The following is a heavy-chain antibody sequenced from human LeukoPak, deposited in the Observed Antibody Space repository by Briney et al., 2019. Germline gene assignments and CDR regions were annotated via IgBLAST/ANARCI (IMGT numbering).Heavy chain of an antibody. CDR2: INTDGSST. CDR1: GFTFSPYW. CDR3: ARDGMAVRDAFDL. V-gene: IGHV3-74*01. Sequence: GGSLRLSCATSGFTFSPYWMHWVRQAPGKGLVWVSRINTDGSSTTYADSVKGRFTISRDNAKNTLYLQMNSLRAEDTAVYYCARDGMAVRDAFDLWGQGTMVTVSS. D-gene: IGHD3-10*01. J-gene: IGHJ3*01.